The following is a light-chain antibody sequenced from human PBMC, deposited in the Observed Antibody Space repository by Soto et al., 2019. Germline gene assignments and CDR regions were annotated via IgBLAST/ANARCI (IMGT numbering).Light chain of an antibody. CDR1: SNDIGYYNY. V-gene: IGLV2-8*01. Sequence: QSVLTQPPSASGSPGQSATISCTGTSNDIGYYNYVSWYQQYPGKAPKLLIYEVSKRPSGVPDRFSGSKSGNTASLTVSGLQAADEADYYCTSYAGTDVHYVFGTGTKVTVL. CDR2: EVS. CDR3: TSYAGTDVHYV. J-gene: IGLJ1*01.